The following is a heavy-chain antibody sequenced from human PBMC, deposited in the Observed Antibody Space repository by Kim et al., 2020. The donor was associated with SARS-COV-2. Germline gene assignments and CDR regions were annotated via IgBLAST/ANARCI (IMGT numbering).Heavy chain of an antibody. CDR2: ISYDGSNK. CDR1: GFTFSSYG. V-gene: IGHV3-30*18. J-gene: IGHJ5*02. CDR3: AKVLGRWLGPNWFDP. D-gene: IGHD5-12*01. Sequence: GGSLRLSCAASGFTFSSYGMHWVRQAPGKGLEWVAVISYDGSNKYYADSVKGRFTISRDNSKNTLYLQMNSLRAEDTAVYYCAKVLGRWLGPNWFDPWGQGTLVTVSS.